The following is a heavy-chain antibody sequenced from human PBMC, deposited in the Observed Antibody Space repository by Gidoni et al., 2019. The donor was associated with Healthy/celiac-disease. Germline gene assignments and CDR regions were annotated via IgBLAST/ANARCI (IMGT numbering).Heavy chain of an antibody. CDR3: TTSLQFLEWLFDAFDI. V-gene: IGHV3-23*01. CDR1: GFTFSRYA. J-gene: IGHJ3*02. D-gene: IGHD3-3*01. CDR2: ISGSGGST. Sequence: EVQLLESGGGLVQPGGSLRLPCEASGFTFSRYAMSWVRQAPGKGLEWVSAISGSGGSTYYADSVKGRFTISRDNSKNTLYLQMNSLRAEDTAVYYCTTSLQFLEWLFDAFDIWGQGTMVTVSS.